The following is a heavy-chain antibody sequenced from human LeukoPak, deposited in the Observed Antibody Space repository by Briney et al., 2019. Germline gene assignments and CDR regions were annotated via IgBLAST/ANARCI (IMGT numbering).Heavy chain of an antibody. J-gene: IGHJ4*02. CDR2: IYTSGST. Sequence: SETLSLTCTVSGGSISSYYWNWIRQPAGKGLEWIGRIYTSGSTNYNPSLKSRVTMSVDTSKNHLSLKLSSVTVADTAVYYCARAKVGAISSFDYWGQGIPVAVSS. D-gene: IGHD1-26*01. V-gene: IGHV4-4*07. CDR1: GGSISSYY. CDR3: ARAKVGAISSFDY.